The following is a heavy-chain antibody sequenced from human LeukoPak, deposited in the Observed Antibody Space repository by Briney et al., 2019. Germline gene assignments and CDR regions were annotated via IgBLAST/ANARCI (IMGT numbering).Heavy chain of an antibody. V-gene: IGHV1-2*06. CDR3: AGQRITIFGVAMGAFDY. Sequence: ASVTVSCKASGYTFTGYYMHWVRQAPGQGLEWMGRINPNSGGTNYAQKFQGRVTMTRDTSISTAYMELSRLRSDDTAVYYCAGQRITIFGVAMGAFDYWGQGTLVTVSS. J-gene: IGHJ4*02. D-gene: IGHD3-3*01. CDR2: INPNSGGT. CDR1: GYTFTGYY.